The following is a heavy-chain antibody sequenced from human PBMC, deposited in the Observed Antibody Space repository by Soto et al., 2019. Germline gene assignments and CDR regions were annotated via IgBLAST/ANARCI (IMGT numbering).Heavy chain of an antibody. J-gene: IGHJ5*02. CDR1: GGSINSGGYY. Sequence: SETLSLTCTVSGGSINSGGYYWSWIRQYPGKGLECIGYIYYSGSTYYKPSLKSRVTISVDTSKNQFSLKLSSVTAADTAVYFCPRERRNSRQNPWLAPWGQGTLVTVSS. V-gene: IGHV4-31*03. D-gene: IGHD6-25*01. CDR3: PRERRNSRQNPWLAP. CDR2: IYYSGST.